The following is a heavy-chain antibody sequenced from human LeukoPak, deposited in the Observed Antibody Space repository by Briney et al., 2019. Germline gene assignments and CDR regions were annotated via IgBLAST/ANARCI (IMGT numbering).Heavy chain of an antibody. J-gene: IGHJ4*02. D-gene: IGHD6-13*01. Sequence: SETLSLTCAVYGGSFSGYYWSWIRQPPGKGLEWIGEINHSGSTNYNPSLKSRVTISVDTSKNQLSLKLSSVTAADTAVYYCARDGGGMAAAGTYYWGQGTLVTVSS. V-gene: IGHV4-34*01. CDR3: ARDGGGMAAAGTYY. CDR1: GGSFSGYY. CDR2: INHSGST.